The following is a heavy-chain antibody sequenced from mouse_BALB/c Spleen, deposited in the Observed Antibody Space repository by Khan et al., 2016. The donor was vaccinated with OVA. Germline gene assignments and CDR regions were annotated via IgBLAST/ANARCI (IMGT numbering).Heavy chain of an antibody. CDR3: ARAYYRYYGYYAMDY. CDR1: GFSLSRYN. D-gene: IGHD2-14*01. CDR2: IWGGGGT. J-gene: IGHJ4*01. V-gene: IGHV2-6-4*01. Sequence: QVQLKESGPGLVAPSQSLSITCTVSGFSLSRYNIHWVRQPPGKGLEWLGMIWGGGGTDYNSTHTIRLSISKDNSKSQVFLKMNSLQTDDTAMYYWARAYYRYYGYYAMDYWGQGTSVTVSS.